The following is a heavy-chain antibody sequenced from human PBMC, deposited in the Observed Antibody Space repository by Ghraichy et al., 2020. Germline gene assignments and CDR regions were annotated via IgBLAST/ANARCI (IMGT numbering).Heavy chain of an antibody. V-gene: IGHV3-7*01. CDR2: INQDGSET. CDR3: ARNDRDYGDYGNDY. J-gene: IGHJ4*02. D-gene: IGHD4-17*01. Sequence: GGSLRLSCAASGFTFSSYWMAWIRQAPGKGLEWLANINQDGSETYYVDSVKGRFTISRDNAKKSLYLQMNSLRVEDTAVYYCARNDRDYGDYGNDYWGQGTLVTVSS. CDR1: GFTFSSYW.